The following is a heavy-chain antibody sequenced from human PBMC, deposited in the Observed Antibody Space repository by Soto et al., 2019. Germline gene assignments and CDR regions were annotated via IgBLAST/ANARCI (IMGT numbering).Heavy chain of an antibody. CDR3: ARDPQLRWLFDY. D-gene: IGHD4-17*01. Sequence: RLSCAATGFTFSSYSMNWVRQAPGKGLEWVSSISGSSSYIYYADSVKGRFTISRDNAKNSLYLQMNSLRAEDTAVYYCARDPQLRWLFDYWGQGTLVTVSS. CDR1: GFTFSSYS. V-gene: IGHV3-21*01. CDR2: ISGSSSYI. J-gene: IGHJ4*02.